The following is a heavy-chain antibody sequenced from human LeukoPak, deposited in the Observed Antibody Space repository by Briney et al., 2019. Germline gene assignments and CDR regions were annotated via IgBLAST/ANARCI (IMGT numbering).Heavy chain of an antibody. CDR3: AKSKDRTMVRGVLDY. CDR2: ISGSGGST. J-gene: IGHJ4*02. V-gene: IGHV3-23*01. D-gene: IGHD3-10*01. Sequence: GGSLRLSCAASGFTFSSYAMSWVRQAPGKGLEWVSAISGSGGSTYYADSVKGRFTISRDNSKNTLYLQMNSLRAEDRAVYYCAKSKDRTMVRGVLDYWGQGTLVTVSS. CDR1: GFTFSSYA.